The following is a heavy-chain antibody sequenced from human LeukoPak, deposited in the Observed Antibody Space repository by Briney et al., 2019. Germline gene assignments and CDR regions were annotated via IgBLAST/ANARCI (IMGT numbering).Heavy chain of an antibody. V-gene: IGHV3-48*01. CDR3: AREKEGSSECLDM. CDR2: ICSSRRSI. Sequence: GGSLRLSCAASGYPFSLYSMNGVREAPGKGREWVSYICSSRRSIYYAHSVKRGLNISRDNSENMLYVKMDSLRAEDTALYYCAREKEGSSECLDMWGQGTKVTVSS. CDR1: GYPFSLYS. D-gene: IGHD6-19*01. J-gene: IGHJ3*02.